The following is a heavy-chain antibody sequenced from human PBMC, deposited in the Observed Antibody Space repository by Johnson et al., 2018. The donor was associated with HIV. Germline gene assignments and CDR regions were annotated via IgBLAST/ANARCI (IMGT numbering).Heavy chain of an antibody. J-gene: IGHJ3*01. V-gene: IGHV3-30*18. CDR3: AKGEAQEGWIQLLSYAFDF. D-gene: IGHD5-18*01. CDR2: ISYDGSNK. CDR1: GFTFSSYW. Sequence: VQLVESGGGLVQPGGSLRLSCAASGFTFSSYWMHWVRQAPGKGLEWVAVISYDGSNKYYADSVKGRFTISRDNSKNTLYLQMNNLRAVDTAVYYCAKGEAQEGWIQLLSYAFDFWGRGAMVTVSS.